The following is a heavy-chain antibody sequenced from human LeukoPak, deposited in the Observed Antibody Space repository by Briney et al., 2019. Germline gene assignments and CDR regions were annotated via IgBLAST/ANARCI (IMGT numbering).Heavy chain of an antibody. V-gene: IGHV4-34*01. J-gene: IGHJ5*02. CDR3: ARHSPQHYDFWNGYYNGGGFDP. Sequence: SETLSLTCAVYGGSFSGYYWSWIRQPPGKGLEWIGEISHSGSTNYNPSLKSRVTISVDTSKNQFSLKLSSVTAADTAVYYCARHSPQHYDFWNGYYNGGGFDPWGQGTLVTVSS. CDR2: ISHSGST. D-gene: IGHD3-3*01. CDR1: GGSFSGYY.